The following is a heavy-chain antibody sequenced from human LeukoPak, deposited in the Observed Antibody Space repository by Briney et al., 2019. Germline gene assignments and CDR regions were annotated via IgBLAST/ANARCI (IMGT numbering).Heavy chain of an antibody. CDR1: GYSFTTYW. CDR3: ARRGCSGSTCFDY. Sequence: GESLKISCKGSGYSFTTYWIGRVRQMPGKGLEWMGIIYPGDSDTRYSPPFQGQVTISADKSINTAYLQCNSLKASDTAIYYCARRGCSGSTCFDYWGHGTLVTVSS. V-gene: IGHV5-51*01. J-gene: IGHJ4*01. D-gene: IGHD2-15*01. CDR2: IYPGDSDT.